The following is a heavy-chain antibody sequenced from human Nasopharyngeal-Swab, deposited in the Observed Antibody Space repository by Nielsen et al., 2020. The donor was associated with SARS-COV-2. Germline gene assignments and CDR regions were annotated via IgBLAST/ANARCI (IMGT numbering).Heavy chain of an antibody. CDR3: ARGGFRYGLDV. Sequence: GGSLRLSCAASGFNFSTQWMDWVRQAPGKGLVWVSQMNPGGSGTGYPDSVKGRFTISRDNAKNTLYLQMNGLRVDDTAVYYCARGGFRYGLDVWGQGTTVTVPS. CDR1: GFNFSTQW. D-gene: IGHD1-14*01. CDR2: MNPGGSGT. V-gene: IGHV3-74*01. J-gene: IGHJ6*02.